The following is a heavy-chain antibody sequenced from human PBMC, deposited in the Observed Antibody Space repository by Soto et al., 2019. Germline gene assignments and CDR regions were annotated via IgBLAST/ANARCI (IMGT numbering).Heavy chain of an antibody. CDR1: GVTFSCYA. Sequence: GGSLRLACAASGVTFSCYAMTWVRQAPGKGLEWVSALSANGGSTYYADSVQGRFAISRDNSKNTLFLQMNSLRADDTAVYYCAKGSHPDSYYYMEVWGKGTTVTVSS. V-gene: IGHV3-23*01. CDR3: AKGSHPDSYYYMEV. J-gene: IGHJ6*03. CDR2: LSANGGST.